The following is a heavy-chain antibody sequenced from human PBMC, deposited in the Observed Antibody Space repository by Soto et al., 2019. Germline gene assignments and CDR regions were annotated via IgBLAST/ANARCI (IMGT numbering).Heavy chain of an antibody. J-gene: IGHJ6*04. D-gene: IGHD6-13*01. Sequence: SETLSLTCAVYGGSFSGHYWTWVRQPPGKGLEWVGEITRSGNTNYNPSLKSRVTISVDTSKNQFSLKLSSVTAAGTAVYYCARTKSIAAAGTLDVWGKGTTVTVSS. CDR3: ARTKSIAAAGTLDV. V-gene: IGHV4-34*01. CDR2: ITRSGNT. CDR1: GGSFSGHY.